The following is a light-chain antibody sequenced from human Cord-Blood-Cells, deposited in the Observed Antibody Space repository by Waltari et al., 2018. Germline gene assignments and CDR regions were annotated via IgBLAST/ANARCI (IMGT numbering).Light chain of an antibody. CDR1: QSVGSY. CDR2: DAS. CDR3: QQRSNWPPLT. J-gene: IGKJ4*01. V-gene: IGKV3-11*01. Sequence: EIVFTHSPPTLSWSPGEEATLPCRASQSVGSYLAWYQQKPGQAPRLLIYDASNRATGIPARFSGSGSGTDFTLTISSLEPEDFAVYYCQQRSNWPPLTFGGGTKVEIK.